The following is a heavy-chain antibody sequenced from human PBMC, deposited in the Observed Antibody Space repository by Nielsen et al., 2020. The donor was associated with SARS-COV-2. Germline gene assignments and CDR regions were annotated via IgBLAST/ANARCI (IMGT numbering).Heavy chain of an antibody. V-gene: IGHV1-18*04. CDR2: ISAYNGNT. CDR1: GYTFTSYG. Sequence: ASVKVSCKASGYTFTSYGISWGRQAPGQGLEWMVWISAYNGNTNYAQKLQGRVTMTTDTSTSTAYMELRSLRSDDTAVYYCARDLGSTVTSYYYYYYMDVWGKGTTVTVSS. J-gene: IGHJ6*03. D-gene: IGHD4-17*01. CDR3: ARDLGSTVTSYYYYYYMDV.